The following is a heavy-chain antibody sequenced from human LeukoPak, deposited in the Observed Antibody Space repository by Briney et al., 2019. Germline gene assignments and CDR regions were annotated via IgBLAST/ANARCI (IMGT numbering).Heavy chain of an antibody. CDR2: ISDSGDTI. J-gene: IGHJ3*02. CDR3: AREPTRINLLTYGPWDAYDI. Sequence: GGSLRLSCAASRFSFNTYSMNWVRQAPGKGLEWISYISDSGDTIYSADSVKGRFTISRNNAENSLFLHMSSPRADDTAMYYCAREPTRINLLTYGPWDAYDIWGQGTMVTVSS. D-gene: IGHD1-14*01. V-gene: IGHV3-48*04. CDR1: RFSFNTYS.